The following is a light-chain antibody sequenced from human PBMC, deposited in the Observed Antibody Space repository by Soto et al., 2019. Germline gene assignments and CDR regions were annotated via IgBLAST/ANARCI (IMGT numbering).Light chain of an antibody. Sequence: EIVMTQSPATLSVSPGERATLSCRASQSVSSNLSWYQQKPGQAPRLLIYGASTRATGIPARFSGSGSGTEFTLTISSLQSEDFAVYYCQQYNNWPPVTFGQGTKVEIK. V-gene: IGKV3-15*01. CDR1: QSVSSN. J-gene: IGKJ1*01. CDR2: GAS. CDR3: QQYNNWPPVT.